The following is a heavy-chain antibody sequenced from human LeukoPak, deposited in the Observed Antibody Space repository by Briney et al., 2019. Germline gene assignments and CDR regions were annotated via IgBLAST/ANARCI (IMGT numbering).Heavy chain of an antibody. CDR3: AKEDYYYDRSGYLYYFDY. Sequence: PGGSLRLSCAASGFTFSSYGMHWVRQAPGKGLEWVAVIWYDGSNKYYADSVKGRFTISRDNSKNTLYLQMNSLRAEDTAVYYCAKEDYYYDRSGYLYYFDYWGQGTLVTVSS. J-gene: IGHJ4*02. CDR1: GFTFSSYG. D-gene: IGHD3-22*01. CDR2: IWYDGSNK. V-gene: IGHV3-33*06.